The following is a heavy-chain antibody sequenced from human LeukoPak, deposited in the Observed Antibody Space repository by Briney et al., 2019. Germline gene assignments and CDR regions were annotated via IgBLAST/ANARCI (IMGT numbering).Heavy chain of an antibody. CDR1: GGTFSSYA. V-gene: IGHV1-69*13. J-gene: IGHJ4*02. Sequence: GASVKVSCKASGGTFSSYAISWVRQAPGQGLEGMGGIIPIFGTANYAQKFQGRVTITADESTSTAYMELSSLRSEDTAVYYCAREMATNKGPAGYWGQGTLVTVSS. D-gene: IGHD5-24*01. CDR3: AREMATNKGPAGY. CDR2: IIPIFGTA.